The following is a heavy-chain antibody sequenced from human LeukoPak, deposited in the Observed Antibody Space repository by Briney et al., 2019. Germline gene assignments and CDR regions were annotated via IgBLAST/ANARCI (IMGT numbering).Heavy chain of an antibody. CDR3: ARTVHYAFDI. CDR1: GFTVSSNY. V-gene: IGHV3-53*01. CDR2: IDSGGST. Sequence: GGSLRLSCAASGFTVSSNYMSWVRQAPGRGLEWVSLIDSGGSTYYGDSVKGRFTISRDNSKNTLYLQMNSLRADDTAVYYCARTVHYAFDIWGQGTVVTVSS. J-gene: IGHJ3*02. D-gene: IGHD4-17*01.